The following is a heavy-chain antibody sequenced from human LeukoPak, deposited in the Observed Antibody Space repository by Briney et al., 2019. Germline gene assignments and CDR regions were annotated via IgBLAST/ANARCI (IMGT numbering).Heavy chain of an antibody. J-gene: IGHJ4*02. D-gene: IGHD2-21*02. CDR3: ARDEGDSPDY. CDR1: GFTFSSYA. CDR2: ISYDGSNK. Sequence: GGSLRLSCAASGFTFSSYAMHWVRQAPGKGLEWVAVISYDGSNKYYADSVKGRFTISRDNSKNTLYLQMNSLRAEDTAVYYCARDEGDSPDYWGQGTLVTVSS. V-gene: IGHV3-30-3*01.